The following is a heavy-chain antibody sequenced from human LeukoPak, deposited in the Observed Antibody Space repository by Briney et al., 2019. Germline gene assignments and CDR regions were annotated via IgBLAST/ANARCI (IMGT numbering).Heavy chain of an antibody. CDR1: GYTFTGYY. J-gene: IGHJ2*01. V-gene: IGHV1-24*01. CDR3: ATSLGGGSSSWYPARHWYFDL. Sequence: GASVKVSCKASGYTFTGYYMHWVRQAPGKGLEWMGGFDPEDGETIYAQKFQGRVTMTEDTSTDTAYMELSSLRSEDTAVYYCATSLGGGSSSWYPARHWYFDLWGRGTLVTASS. CDR2: FDPEDGET. D-gene: IGHD6-13*01.